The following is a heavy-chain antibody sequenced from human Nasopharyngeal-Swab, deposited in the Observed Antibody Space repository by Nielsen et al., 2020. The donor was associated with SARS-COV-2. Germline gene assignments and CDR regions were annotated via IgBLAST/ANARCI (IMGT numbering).Heavy chain of an antibody. CDR2: INHSGST. J-gene: IGHJ5*02. CDR3: ARGRLVVVAATNWFDP. Sequence: SETLSLTCAVYGGSFSGYYWSWIRQPPGKGLEWIGEINHSGSTNYNPSLKSRVTISVDTSKNQFSLKLSSVTAADTAVYYCARGRLVVVAATNWFDPWGQGTLVTVSS. D-gene: IGHD2-15*01. V-gene: IGHV4-34*01. CDR1: GGSFSGYY.